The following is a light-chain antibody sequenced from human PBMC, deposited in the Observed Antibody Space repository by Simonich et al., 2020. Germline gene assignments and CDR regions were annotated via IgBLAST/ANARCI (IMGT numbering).Light chain of an antibody. J-gene: IGLJ3*02. Sequence: QSALTQPASVSGSPGQSITISCTGTSGNVGSYNLVSWSQQQPGKAPKLMIYEGSKRPAWVSNRFSGSKSGNTASLTISGLQAEDEADYYCCSYAGSSTWVFGGGTKLTVL. CDR2: EGS. V-gene: IGLV2-23*01. CDR3: CSYAGSSTWV. CDR1: SGNVGSYNL.